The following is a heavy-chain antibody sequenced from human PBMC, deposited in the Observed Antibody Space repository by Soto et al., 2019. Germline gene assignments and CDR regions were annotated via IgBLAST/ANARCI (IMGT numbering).Heavy chain of an antibody. CDR1: GGSFSGYY. D-gene: IGHD1-26*01. V-gene: IGHV4-34*01. CDR2: INHSGST. CDR3: ARGRENDY. J-gene: IGHJ4*02. Sequence: SETLSLTCAVYGGSFSGYYWSWIRQPPGKGLEWIGEINHSGSTNYNPSLKSRVTISVDASKNQFSLKLSSVTAADTAVYYCARGRENDYWGQGTLVTVSS.